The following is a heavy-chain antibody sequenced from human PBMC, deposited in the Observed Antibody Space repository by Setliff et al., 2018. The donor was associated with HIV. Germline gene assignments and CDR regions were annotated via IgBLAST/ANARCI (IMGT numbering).Heavy chain of an antibody. V-gene: IGHV1-2*02. CDR1: GYTFTDYY. Sequence: ASVKVSCKTSGYTFTDYYMHWVQQAPGKGLEWMGWINPNSGGTDSAKKFQGRVTMTRDTSISTAYMELSRLRSDDTAVYYCAREPDRIVGAAWGQGTLVTVSS. D-gene: IGHD1-26*01. CDR2: INPNSGGT. J-gene: IGHJ5*02. CDR3: AREPDRIVGAA.